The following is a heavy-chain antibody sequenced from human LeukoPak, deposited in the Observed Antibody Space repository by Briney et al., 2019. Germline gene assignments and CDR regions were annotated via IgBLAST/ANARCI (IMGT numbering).Heavy chain of an antibody. CDR1: GSTFSGHW. J-gene: IGHJ4*02. CDR2: INSDVSDT. CDR3: VRDGVGSGGDFDY. V-gene: IGHV3-74*03. Sequence: GGSLRLSCAASGSTFSGHWMHSVRQAPGKGLVWVSHINSDVSDTTYADSVKGRFTISRDNAKNTLYLQLNSLRVEDTAVYYCVRDGVGSGGDFDYWGQGTLVTVSS. D-gene: IGHD2-8*02.